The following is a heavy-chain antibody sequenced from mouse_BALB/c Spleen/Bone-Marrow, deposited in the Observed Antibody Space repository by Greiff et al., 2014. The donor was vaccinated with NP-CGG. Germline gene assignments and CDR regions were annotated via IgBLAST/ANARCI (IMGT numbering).Heavy chain of an antibody. CDR2: IIPSSGYT. D-gene: IGHD1-1*01. CDR3: AIRYYAMDY. J-gene: IGHJ4*01. Sequence: QVQLQQSGAELARPGASVKMSRKASGYTFTTYTIHWMKQRPGQGLEWIGYIIPSSGYTNYNQKFKDKATLTADKSSSTAYMQLSSLTPEDSAVYYCAIRYYAMDYWGQGTSVTVSS. V-gene: IGHV1-4*01. CDR1: GYTFTTYT.